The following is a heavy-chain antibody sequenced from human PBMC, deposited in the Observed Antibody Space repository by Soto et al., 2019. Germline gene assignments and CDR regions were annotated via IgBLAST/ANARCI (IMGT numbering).Heavy chain of an antibody. V-gene: IGHV4-61*08. J-gene: IGHJ4*02. CDR3: ARGSRIWSYSNYFHY. CDR2: IYYSGST. CDR1: GGSISSGGYS. Sequence: SETLSLTCAVSGGSISSGGYSWSWIRQLPGKGLEWIGYIYYSGSTNYNPSLKSRVTISVDTSKNQFSLKLSSVTAADTAVYYCARGSRIWSYSNYFHYWGQGTLVTVSS. D-gene: IGHD1-26*01.